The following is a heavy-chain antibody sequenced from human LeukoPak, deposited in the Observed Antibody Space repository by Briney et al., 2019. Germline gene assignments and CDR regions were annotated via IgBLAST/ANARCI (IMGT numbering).Heavy chain of an antibody. CDR3: AREGYSGETDY. CDR2: IYYSGST. J-gene: IGHJ4*02. Sequence: SETLSLTCTVSGGSISSYYWSWIRQPPGKGLEWIGYIYYSGSTNYNPSLRSRVTISVDTSKNQFSLKLSSVTAADTAVYYGAREGYSGETDYWGQGALVTVSP. D-gene: IGHD1-26*01. V-gene: IGHV4-59*01. CDR1: GGSISSYY.